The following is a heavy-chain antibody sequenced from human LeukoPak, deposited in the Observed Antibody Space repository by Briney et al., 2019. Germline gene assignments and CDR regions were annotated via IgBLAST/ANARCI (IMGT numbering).Heavy chain of an antibody. D-gene: IGHD6-6*01. CDR3: ATDPFSTKYSSSYIRDY. V-gene: IGHV1-24*01. CDR2: FDPEDGET. Sequence: ASVKVSCKVSGYTLTELSMHWVRQAPGKGLEWMGGFDPEDGETIYAQKFQGRVTMTEDTSTDTAYMELSSLRSEDTAVYYCATDPFSTKYSSSYIRDYWGQGTLVTVSS. J-gene: IGHJ4*02. CDR1: GYTLTELS.